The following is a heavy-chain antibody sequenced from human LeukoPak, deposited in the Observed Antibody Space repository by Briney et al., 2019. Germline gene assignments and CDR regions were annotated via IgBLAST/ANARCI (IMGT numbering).Heavy chain of an antibody. CDR2: ISGIGGSR. Sequence: GGSLRLSCAASGLTFSNYAMSWVRQAPGEGLESVSAISGIGGSRYYADSGKARLTISRDNSKNTLFLQMNNLRAEDTAIYYCAKGRGYGNHDAFDIWGQGTMVTVSS. D-gene: IGHD5-18*01. J-gene: IGHJ3*02. CDR1: GLTFSNYA. CDR3: AKGRGYGNHDAFDI. V-gene: IGHV3-23*01.